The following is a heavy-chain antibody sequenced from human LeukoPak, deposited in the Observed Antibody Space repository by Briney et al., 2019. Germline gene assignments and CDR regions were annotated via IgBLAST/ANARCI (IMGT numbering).Heavy chain of an antibody. CDR1: GFIFSSYS. Sequence: GGSLRLSCAASGFIFSSYSMNWVRQAPGKGLEWVSFISSSSGYIYYADSVKGRFTISRDNAKNSLHLQMNSLRAEDTAVCYCARDPGNYYGMDVWGQGTTVTVSS. J-gene: IGHJ6*02. D-gene: IGHD2/OR15-2a*01. V-gene: IGHV3-21*01. CDR3: ARDPGNYYGMDV. CDR2: ISSSSGYI.